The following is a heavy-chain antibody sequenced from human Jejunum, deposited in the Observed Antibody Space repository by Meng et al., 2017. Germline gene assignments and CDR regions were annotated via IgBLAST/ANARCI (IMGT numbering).Heavy chain of an antibody. CDR3: ATSTYSTSWYYFDY. D-gene: IGHD2-2*01. Sequence: GGSLRPSCAASGFTFSNYAMSWVRQAPGKGLEWVSAIGGSGGRTYYADSVKGRFTISRDNSKNTLYLQMNSLRAEDTAVYYCATSTYSTSWYYFDYWGQGTLVTVSS. V-gene: IGHV3-23*01. CDR2: IGGSGGRT. J-gene: IGHJ4*02. CDR1: GFTFSNYA.